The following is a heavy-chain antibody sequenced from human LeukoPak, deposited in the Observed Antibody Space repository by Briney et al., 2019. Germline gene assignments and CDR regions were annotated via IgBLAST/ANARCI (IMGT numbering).Heavy chain of an antibody. V-gene: IGHV3-53*01. CDR3: ARADGAVAGIPFDY. Sequence: GGSLRLSCAASGFTVSSNYMSWVRQAPGRGLEWVSVIYSGGSTYYADSVKGRFTISRDNSKNTLYLQMNSLRAEDTAVYYCARADGAVAGIPFDYWGQGTLVTVSS. CDR1: GFTVSSNY. CDR2: IYSGGST. J-gene: IGHJ4*02. D-gene: IGHD6-19*01.